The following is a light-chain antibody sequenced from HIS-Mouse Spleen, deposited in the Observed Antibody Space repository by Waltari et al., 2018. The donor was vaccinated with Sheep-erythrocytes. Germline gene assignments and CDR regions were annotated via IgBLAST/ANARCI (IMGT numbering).Light chain of an antibody. V-gene: IGLV3-1*01. Sequence: SYELTQPPSVSVSPGQTASITCSGHTFGDKYACWYQQKPGQSPVLVIYQDSKRPSGIPERFSGSNSGNTATLTISGTQAMDEADYYCQAWDSSTAWNVVFGGGTKLTVL. CDR1: TFGDKY. J-gene: IGLJ2*01. CDR3: QAWDSSTAWNVV. CDR2: QDS.